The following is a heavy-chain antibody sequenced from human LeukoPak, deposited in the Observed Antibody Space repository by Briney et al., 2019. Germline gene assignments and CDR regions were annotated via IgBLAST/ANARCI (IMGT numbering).Heavy chain of an antibody. J-gene: IGHJ6*02. CDR2: ISSSSCYI. Sequence: KTGGSLRLSCAASGFTFSSYGMNWVRQAPGKGLEWVSSISSSSCYIYYADSLKGRFTISRDNAKNSLYLQMNSLRAEDTAVYYCATNSLPGPYGSGNYDFYYYGMDVWGQGTTVTVSS. CDR3: ATNSLPGPYGSGNYDFYYYGMDV. V-gene: IGHV3-21*01. CDR1: GFTFSSYG. D-gene: IGHD3-10*01.